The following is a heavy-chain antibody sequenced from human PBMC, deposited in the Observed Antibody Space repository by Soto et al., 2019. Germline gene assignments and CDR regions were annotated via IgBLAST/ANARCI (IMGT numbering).Heavy chain of an antibody. D-gene: IGHD6-19*01. Sequence: PGGSLRLSCAASGFTFSSYWMSWVRQAPGKGLEWVANIKQDGSEKYYVDSVKGRFTISRDNAKNSLYLQMNSLRAEDTAVYYCARDRGSGWYLAVGQTFDPRGQGTLVTVSS. CDR2: IKQDGSEK. CDR3: ARDRGSGWYLAVGQTFDP. V-gene: IGHV3-7*01. CDR1: GFTFSSYW. J-gene: IGHJ5*02.